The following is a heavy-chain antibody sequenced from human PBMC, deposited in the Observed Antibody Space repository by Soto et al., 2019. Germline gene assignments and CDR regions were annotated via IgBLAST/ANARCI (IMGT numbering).Heavy chain of an antibody. J-gene: IGHJ4*02. D-gene: IGHD2-15*01. CDR1: GFTFSSYA. V-gene: IGHV3-23*01. CDR3: AKMAVVVAAGDY. Sequence: GGCMRLSSAASGFTFSSYAMSWVRQAPGKGLEWVSAISGSGGSTYYADSVKGRFTISRDNSKNTLYLQMNSLRAEDTAVYYCAKMAVVVAAGDYWGQGTLVTVSS. CDR2: ISGSGGST.